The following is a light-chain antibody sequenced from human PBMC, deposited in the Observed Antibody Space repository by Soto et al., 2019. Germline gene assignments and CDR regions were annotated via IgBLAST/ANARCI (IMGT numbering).Light chain of an antibody. V-gene: IGLV2-8*01. CDR1: SSDVGGYNY. Sequence: QSALTQPPSASGSPGQSVTISCTGTSSDVGGYNYVSWYQQHPGKAPKLMISAVSKRPSGVPDRFAGSKSGNTASLTGSGLQAEDEADYYCSSFAGSNVVFGGGTKLTVL. J-gene: IGLJ2*01. CDR3: SSFAGSNVV. CDR2: AVS.